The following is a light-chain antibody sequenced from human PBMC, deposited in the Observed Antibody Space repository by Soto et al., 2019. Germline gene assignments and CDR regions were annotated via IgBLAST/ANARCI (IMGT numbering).Light chain of an antibody. CDR3: QQSYSTPQVT. Sequence: EIQMTQTPSSLSASVGDRVTITCRVSQSISSYLNWYQQKPGKAPKLLIYAASSLQSGVPSRFSGSGSGTDFTLTISSLQPEDFATYYCQQSYSTPQVTFGQGTRLAIK. CDR2: AAS. CDR1: QSISSY. V-gene: IGKV1-39*01. J-gene: IGKJ5*01.